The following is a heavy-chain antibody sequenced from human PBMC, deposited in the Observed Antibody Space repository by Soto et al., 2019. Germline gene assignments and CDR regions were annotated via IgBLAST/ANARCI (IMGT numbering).Heavy chain of an antibody. V-gene: IGHV3-21*01. CDR3: ARQEQPGKIPLWFVGLSWFDP. J-gene: IGHJ5*02. Sequence: GGSLRLSCAASGFTFSSYSMNWVRQAPGKGLEWVSSISSSSSYIYYADSVKGRFTISRDNAKNSLYLQMNSLRAEDTAVYYCARQEQPGKIPLWFVGLSWFDPWGQGTLVTVSS. CDR1: GFTFSSYS. CDR2: ISSSSSYI. D-gene: IGHD5-18*01.